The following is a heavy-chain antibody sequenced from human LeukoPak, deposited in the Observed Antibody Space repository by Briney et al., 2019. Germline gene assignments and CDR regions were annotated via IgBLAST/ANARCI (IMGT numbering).Heavy chain of an antibody. CDR1: GFTFSTYS. Sequence: GGSLRLSCAASGFTFSTYSMNWVRQAPGKGLEWVPSISSSSTYIYYAGSVKGRFTISRDNAKSSLYLQMNSLRAEDTAVYYCARRGIAVAGPFDYWGQGTLVTVSS. D-gene: IGHD6-19*01. J-gene: IGHJ4*02. CDR3: ARRGIAVAGPFDY. V-gene: IGHV3-21*01. CDR2: ISSSSTYI.